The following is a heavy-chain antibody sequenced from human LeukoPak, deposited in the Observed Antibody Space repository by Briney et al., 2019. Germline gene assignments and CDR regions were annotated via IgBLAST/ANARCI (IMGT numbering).Heavy chain of an antibody. J-gene: IGHJ4*02. D-gene: IGHD3-10*01. CDR3: AREGSGSPGYFDY. V-gene: IGHV1-8*01. CDR1: VYTFTSYD. CDR2: MNPNSDNT. Sequence: ASVKVSCKGSVYTFTSYDTNWVRQATGQGLEWMGWMNPNSDNTGYAQKFQGRVTMTRNTSISTAYMELSSLRSEDTAVYYCAREGSGSPGYFDYWGQGTLVTVSS.